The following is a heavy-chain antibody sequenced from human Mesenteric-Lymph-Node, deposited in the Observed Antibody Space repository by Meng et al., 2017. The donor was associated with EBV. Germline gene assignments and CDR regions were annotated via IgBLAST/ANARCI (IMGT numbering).Heavy chain of an antibody. CDR3: ATKGQWPNWFQS. D-gene: IGHD6-19*01. Sequence: VRLLMCWGVLVHTRGSLRLSCASAGFTFKSDAMNWCRQTPGKGLEWVSVITESGGSTFYADSVKGRFTISRDNSKNTLYLQRNSLRVDDTAVYYCATKGQWPNWFQSWGQGTLVTVSS. CDR2: ITESGGST. CDR1: GFTFKSDA. V-gene: IGHV3-23*01. J-gene: IGHJ5*01.